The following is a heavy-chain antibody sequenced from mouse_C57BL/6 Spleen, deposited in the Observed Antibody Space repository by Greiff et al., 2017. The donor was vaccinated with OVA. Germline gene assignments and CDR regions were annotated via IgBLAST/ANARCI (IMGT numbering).Heavy chain of an antibody. Sequence: LQQSGGGLVQPGGSMKLSCVASGFTFSNYWMNWVRQSPEKGLEWVAQIRLKSDNYATHYAESVKGRFTISRDDSKSSVYLQMNNLRAEDTGIYYCTGHYEGFAYWGQGTLVTVSA. CDR1: GFTFSNYW. CDR3: TGHYEGFAY. D-gene: IGHD1-1*01. V-gene: IGHV6-3*01. J-gene: IGHJ3*01. CDR2: IRLKSDNYAT.